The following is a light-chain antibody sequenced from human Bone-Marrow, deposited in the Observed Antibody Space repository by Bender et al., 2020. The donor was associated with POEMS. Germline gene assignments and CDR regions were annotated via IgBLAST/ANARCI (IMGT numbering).Light chain of an antibody. J-gene: IGLJ3*02. CDR1: NSNIGTNA. Sequence: QSVLTQPPSASGTPGQRVTISCSGSNSNIGTNAVNWYQQFPGTAPKLLIYSDNQRPSGVPDRFYAFKSGTSASLAIGGRQSEDEAGYYCGTWGAGLGSGVIGGGTKLTV. CDR3: GTWGAGLGSGV. V-gene: IGLV1-44*01. CDR2: SDN.